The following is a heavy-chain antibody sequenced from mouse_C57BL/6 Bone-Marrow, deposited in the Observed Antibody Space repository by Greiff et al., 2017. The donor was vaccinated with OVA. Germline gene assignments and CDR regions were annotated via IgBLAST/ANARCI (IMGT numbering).Heavy chain of an antibody. D-gene: IGHD2-3*01. CDR2: IYPRSGNT. CDR3: ARRGRWLLLWYFDV. CDR1: GYTFTSYG. V-gene: IGHV1-81*01. Sequence: QVQLQQSGAELARPGASVKLSCKASGYTFTSYGISWVKQRTGQGLEWIGEIYPRSGNTYYNEKFKGKATLTADKSSSTAYMELRSLTSEDSAVYFCARRGRWLLLWYFDVWAQGPRSPSPQ. J-gene: IGHJ1*03.